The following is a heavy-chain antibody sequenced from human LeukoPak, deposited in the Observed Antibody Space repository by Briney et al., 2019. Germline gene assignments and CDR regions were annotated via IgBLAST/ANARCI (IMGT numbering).Heavy chain of an antibody. CDR2: IIPILGIA. CDR3: ADGILGYCGGDCYSN. D-gene: IGHD2-21*02. CDR1: GGTFSSYA. J-gene: IGHJ4*02. V-gene: IGHV1-69*04. Sequence: SVKVSCKASGGTFSSYAISWVRQAPGQGLEWMGRIIPILGIANYAQKFQGRVTITADKSTSTAHMELSSLRSEDTAVYYCADGILGYCGGDCYSNWGQGTLVTVSS.